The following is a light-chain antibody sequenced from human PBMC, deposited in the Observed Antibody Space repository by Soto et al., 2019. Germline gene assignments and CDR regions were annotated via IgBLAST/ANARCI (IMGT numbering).Light chain of an antibody. CDR1: NSNIGAGYD. CDR2: GNS. J-gene: IGLJ1*01. CDR3: QSYDSSRYV. V-gene: IGLV1-40*01. Sequence: QSGLAEPPSRSGAPGTGATISCTGSNSNIGAGYDVHWYQQLPGTAPKLLIYGNSNRPSGVPDRFSGSKSGTSASLAITGLQAEYEADYYCQSYDSSRYVFGTGTKVTVL.